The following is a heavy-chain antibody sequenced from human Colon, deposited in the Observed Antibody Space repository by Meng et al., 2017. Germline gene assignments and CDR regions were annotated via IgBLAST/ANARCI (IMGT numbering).Heavy chain of an antibody. CDR2: IYYSGST. J-gene: IGHJ3*02. V-gene: IGHV4-59*01. D-gene: IGHD1-26*01. Sequence: SETLSLTGTVSGGSISSYYWSWIRQPPGKGREWIGYIYYSGSTNYNPSLKSRVTISVDTSKNQFSLKLSSVTAADTAVYYCARGGYSGSYWGPGNAFDIWGQGTMVTVSS. CDR3: ARGGYSGSYWGPGNAFDI. CDR1: GGSISSYY.